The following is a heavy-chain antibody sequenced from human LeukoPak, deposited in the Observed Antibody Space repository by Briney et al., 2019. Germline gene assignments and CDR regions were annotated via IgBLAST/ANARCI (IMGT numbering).Heavy chain of an antibody. V-gene: IGHV1-18*01. CDR2: ISAYNGNT. J-gene: IGHJ4*02. CDR3: ARGVDTAMVTSDAYYFDY. CDR1: GYTFTSYG. Sequence: ASVKVSCKASGYTFTSYGISWVRQAPGQGLEWMGWISAYNGNTNYAQKLQGRVTMTTDTSTSTAYMELRSLRSDDTAVYYCARGVDTAMVTSDAYYFDYWGQGTLVTVSS. D-gene: IGHD5-18*01.